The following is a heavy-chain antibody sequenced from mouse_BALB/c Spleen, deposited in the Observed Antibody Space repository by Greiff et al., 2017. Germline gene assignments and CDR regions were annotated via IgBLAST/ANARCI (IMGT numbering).Heavy chain of an antibody. D-gene: IGHD2-4*01. CDR3: ARHGAYYDYLFDY. CDR1: GFTFSSYY. J-gene: IGHJ2*01. CDR2: INSNGGST. V-gene: IGHV5-6-2*01. Sequence: EVQRVESGGGLVKPGGSLKLSCAASGFTFSSYYMSWVRQTPEKRLELVAAINSNGGSTYYPDTVKGRFTISRDNAKNTLYLQMSSLKSEDTALYYCARHGAYYDYLFDYWGRGTTLTVSS.